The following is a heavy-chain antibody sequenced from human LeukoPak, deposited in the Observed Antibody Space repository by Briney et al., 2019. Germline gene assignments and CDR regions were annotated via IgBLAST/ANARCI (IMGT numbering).Heavy chain of an antibody. V-gene: IGHV1-8*03. CDR2: MNPNSGNT. J-gene: IGHJ4*02. Sequence: GASVKVSCKASGYSFTNYDINWERQGTGQGLEWMGWMNPNSGNTGIAQKFQGRVTITRNTSITTAYMELRSLRSEDTAVYYCARDLSGSQRGGYFDYWGQGTLVTVSS. CDR1: GYSFTNYD. D-gene: IGHD1-26*01. CDR3: ARDLSGSQRGGYFDY.